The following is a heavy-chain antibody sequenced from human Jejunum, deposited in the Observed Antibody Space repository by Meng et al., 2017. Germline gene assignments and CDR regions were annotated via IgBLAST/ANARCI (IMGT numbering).Heavy chain of an antibody. J-gene: IGHJ4*02. D-gene: IGHD4-17*01. Sequence: GGSLRLSCAGSGIMFNNAWTSWVRQAAGKGLEWIGRIKSNADGGTTDYAAAVKGRFTISRDDSKNIVFLQLNSLKTEDTAVYYCSTPNTKFDGDFYFDYWGQGTLVTVSS. CDR3: STPNTKFDGDFYFDY. CDR1: GIMFNNAW. V-gene: IGHV3-15*01. CDR2: IKSNADGGTT.